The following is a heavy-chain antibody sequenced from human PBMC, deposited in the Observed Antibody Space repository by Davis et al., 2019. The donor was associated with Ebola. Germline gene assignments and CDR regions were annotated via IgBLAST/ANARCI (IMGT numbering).Heavy chain of an antibody. CDR2: ISSSSSTI. V-gene: IGHV3-48*01. Sequence: GESLKIPCAASGFTFSSYSMNWVRQAPGKGLEWVSYISSSSSTIYYADSVKGRFTISRDNAKNSLYLQMNSLRAEDTAVYYCAKLLVPAATYYYYGMDVWGQGTTVTVSS. CDR1: GFTFSSYS. D-gene: IGHD2-2*01. J-gene: IGHJ6*02. CDR3: AKLLVPAATYYYYGMDV.